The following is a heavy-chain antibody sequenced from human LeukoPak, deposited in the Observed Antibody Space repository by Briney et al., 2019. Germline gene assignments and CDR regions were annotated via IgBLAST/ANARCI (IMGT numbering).Heavy chain of an antibody. V-gene: IGHV3-7*01. J-gene: IGHJ4*02. CDR2: IKQDGSEK. CDR3: VREGSYASGFEY. D-gene: IGHD1-26*01. Sequence: GGSLRLSCAASGFTFSSHWMSWVRQAPGKGLEWVANIKQDGSEKYYVDSVKGRFTISRDNAKNLLYLQMNSLRDEDMAVYYCVREGSYASGFEYWGQGTLVTVSS. CDR1: GFTFSSHW.